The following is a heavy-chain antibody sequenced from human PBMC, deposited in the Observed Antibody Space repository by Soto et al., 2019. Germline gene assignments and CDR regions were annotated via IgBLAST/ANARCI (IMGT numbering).Heavy chain of an antibody. V-gene: IGHV3-23*01. Sequence: GGSLRLSCTASGFTFTSYGMGWVRQAPGKGLQWVSTIRGDGGQTHYTDSVKGRFSISRDNSKNTVCLQMDSLRAEDTAMYFCARDVGLDSDDFFAYWGQGTQVTGSS. CDR2: IRGDGGQT. J-gene: IGHJ4*02. CDR1: GFTFTSYG. CDR3: ARDVGLDSDDFFAY. D-gene: IGHD3-9*01.